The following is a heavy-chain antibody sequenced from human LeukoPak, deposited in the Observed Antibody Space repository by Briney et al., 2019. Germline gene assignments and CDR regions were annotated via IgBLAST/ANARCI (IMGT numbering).Heavy chain of an antibody. Sequence: GASVKVSCKASGYTFTSYDINWVRQATGQGLEWMGWMNPNSGNTGCAQKFQGRVTMTRNTSISTAYMELSSLRSEDTAVYYCARGSRITPYYYDSSGPYNYYYYGMDVWGQGTTVTVSS. CDR2: MNPNSGNT. V-gene: IGHV1-8*01. D-gene: IGHD3-22*01. CDR3: ARGSRITPYYYDSSGPYNYYYYGMDV. CDR1: GYTFTSYD. J-gene: IGHJ6*02.